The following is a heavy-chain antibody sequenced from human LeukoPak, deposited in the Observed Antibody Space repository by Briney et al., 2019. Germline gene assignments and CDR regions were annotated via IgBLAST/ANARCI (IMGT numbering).Heavy chain of an antibody. Sequence: SETLSLTCAVYGGSFSGYYWSWIRQPPGKGLEWIGEINHSGSTNYNPSLKSRVTISVDTSKNQFSLKLSSVTAADTAVYYCARSGLVGATAPDYWGQGTLVTVSS. D-gene: IGHD1-26*01. V-gene: IGHV4-34*01. CDR3: ARSGLVGATAPDY. CDR1: GGSFSGYY. J-gene: IGHJ4*02. CDR2: INHSGST.